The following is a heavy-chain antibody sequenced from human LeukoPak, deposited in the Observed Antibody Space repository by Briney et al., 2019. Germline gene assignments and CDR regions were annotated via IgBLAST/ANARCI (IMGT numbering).Heavy chain of an antibody. Sequence: GGSLRLSCAASGFTFSSYAMSWVRQAPGKGLEWVSAISGSGGSTYYADSVKGRFTISSDNSKNTLYLQMNSLRAEDTAVYYCAKSEYYYDSSGYSNFDYWGQGTLVTVSS. D-gene: IGHD3-22*01. CDR1: GFTFSSYA. V-gene: IGHV3-23*01. J-gene: IGHJ4*02. CDR3: AKSEYYYDSSGYSNFDY. CDR2: ISGSGGST.